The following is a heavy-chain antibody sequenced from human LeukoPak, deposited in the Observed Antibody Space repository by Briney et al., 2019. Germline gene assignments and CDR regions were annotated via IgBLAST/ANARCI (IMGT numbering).Heavy chain of an antibody. Sequence: SETLSLTCTVSGYSISSGYYWGWIRQPPGKGLEWIGSIYHSGSTHYNPSLKSRVTISVDTSKNQFSLNLSSVTAADTAVYYCARAPHDYGDYGPLTGWGQGTLVTVSS. D-gene: IGHD4-17*01. CDR3: ARAPHDYGDYGPLTG. V-gene: IGHV4-38-2*02. J-gene: IGHJ4*02. CDR1: GYSISSGYY. CDR2: IYHSGST.